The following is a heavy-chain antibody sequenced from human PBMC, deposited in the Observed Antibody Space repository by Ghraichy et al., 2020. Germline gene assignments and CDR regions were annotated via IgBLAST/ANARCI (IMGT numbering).Heavy chain of an antibody. CDR1: GYSISSGYY. V-gene: IGHV4-38-2*02. CDR2: IYHSETT. Sequence: SQTLSLTCTVSGYSISSGYYWGWIRQPPGKGLEWIGSIYHSETTYYNPSLKSRVTISVNTSKNQFSLRLNSVTAADTAVFYCARVSAADINYFYYYYYMDVWGKGTTVTVSS. J-gene: IGHJ6*03. CDR3: ARVSAADINYFYYYYYMDV. D-gene: IGHD6-13*01.